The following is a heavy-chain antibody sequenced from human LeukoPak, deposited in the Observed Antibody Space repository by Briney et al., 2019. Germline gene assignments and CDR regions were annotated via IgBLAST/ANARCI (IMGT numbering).Heavy chain of an antibody. CDR3: AKDRVVGAIDVFDI. J-gene: IGHJ3*02. D-gene: IGHD1-26*01. Sequence: GGSLRLSCAASRFTFSSYAMTWVRQAPGKGLEWVSVITGSSGSTYYADSVKGRFTISRDNSKNTLYLQMNSLRVEDTAVYYCAKDRVVGAIDVFDIWGQVTMVTVSS. CDR2: ITGSSGST. V-gene: IGHV3-23*01. CDR1: RFTFSSYA.